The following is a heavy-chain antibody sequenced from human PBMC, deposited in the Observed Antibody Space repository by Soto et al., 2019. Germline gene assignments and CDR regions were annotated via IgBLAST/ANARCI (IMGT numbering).Heavy chain of an antibody. D-gene: IGHD1-1*01. J-gene: IGHJ4*02. Sequence: PSETLSLTCAVYGGSFSGYYWSWLRQPPGKWLEWIGEINHSGSTNYNPSLKSRSTISVDTSKNQFSLKLSSVTAADTAVYYCARGSAGTAPLSFDYWGQGXLVTVYS. CDR2: INHSGST. V-gene: IGHV4-34*01. CDR1: GGSFSGYY. CDR3: ARGSAGTAPLSFDY.